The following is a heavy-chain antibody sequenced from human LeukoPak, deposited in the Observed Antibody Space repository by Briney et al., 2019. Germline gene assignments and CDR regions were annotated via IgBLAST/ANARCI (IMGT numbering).Heavy chain of an antibody. Sequence: SETLSLTCTVSGGSISSGGYYWSWIRQPPGKGLEWIGYIYHSGSSYYNPSLKSRVTISVDRSKNQFSLMLSSVTDADTAVYYCAIYGETIAARPGDYWVQGAMV. J-gene: IGHJ4*01. CDR3: AIYGETIAARPGDY. CDR2: IYHSGSS. D-gene: IGHD6-6*01. V-gene: IGHV4-30-2*01. CDR1: GGSISSGGYY.